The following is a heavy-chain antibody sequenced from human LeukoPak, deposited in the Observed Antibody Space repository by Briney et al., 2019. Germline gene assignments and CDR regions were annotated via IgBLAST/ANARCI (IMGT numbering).Heavy chain of an antibody. V-gene: IGHV3-30*02. Sequence: GGSLRLSCAASGFTFSNFGMHWVRQAPGKGLEWVALIRYDGSNKYYADSVKGRFTISRDNSKNTLSLQMISLRAEDTAVYYCARYYYDSSGYWYYFDYWGQGTLVTVSS. D-gene: IGHD3-22*01. J-gene: IGHJ4*02. CDR1: GFTFSNFG. CDR3: ARYYYDSSGYWYYFDY. CDR2: IRYDGSNK.